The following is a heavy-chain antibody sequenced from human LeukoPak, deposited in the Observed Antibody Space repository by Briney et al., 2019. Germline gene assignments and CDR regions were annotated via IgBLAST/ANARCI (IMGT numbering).Heavy chain of an antibody. CDR3: ARDRVDDSSGAESFEY. CDR1: GFTFSNYW. J-gene: IGHJ4*02. CDR2: INSDGSST. Sequence: GGSLRLSCAASGFTFSNYWMYWVRQAPGKGLVWVSRINSDGSSTTYAGSVKGRFTISRDNAKNTLYLQMNSLRADDTAVYYCARDRVDDSSGAESFEYWGQGTLVTVSS. D-gene: IGHD3-22*01. V-gene: IGHV3-74*01.